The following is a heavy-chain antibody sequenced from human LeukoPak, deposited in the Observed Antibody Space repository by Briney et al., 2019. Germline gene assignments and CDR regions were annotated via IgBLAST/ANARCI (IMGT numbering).Heavy chain of an antibody. J-gene: IGHJ4*02. CDR2: ISSRSAYI. Sequence: PGGSLRLSCAASGFTFSDYSMNWVRQAPGKGLEWVSSISSRSAYIHYTDSVKGRFTISRDNAKNSLYLQMNSLRAEDTAVYYCARSIAVARFDYWGQGTLVTVSS. CDR3: ARSIAVARFDY. CDR1: GFTFSDYS. D-gene: IGHD6-19*01. V-gene: IGHV3-21*01.